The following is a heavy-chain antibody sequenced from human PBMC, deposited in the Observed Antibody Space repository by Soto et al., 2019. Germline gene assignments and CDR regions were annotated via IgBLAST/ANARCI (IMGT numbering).Heavy chain of an antibody. Sequence: TQETLLVTCTGSAGSIRRSSYSWGWFRQHPEKGLEWIGSIYYSGSTYYNPSLKSRVTISVDTSKNPFSLKLSSVTAAGTAVYYCARLGMIAARRDYYYYGMDAWGQGTTVT. J-gene: IGHJ6*02. D-gene: IGHD6-6*01. CDR1: AGSIRRSSYS. V-gene: IGHV4-39*01. CDR3: ARLGMIAARRDYYYYGMDA. CDR2: IYYSGST.